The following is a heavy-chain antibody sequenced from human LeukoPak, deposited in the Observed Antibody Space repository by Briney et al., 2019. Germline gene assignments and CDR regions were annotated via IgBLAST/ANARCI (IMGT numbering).Heavy chain of an antibody. V-gene: IGHV1-69*04. Sequence: SVKVSCKASGGTFSSYAISWVRQAPGQGLEWMGRIIPIFGIANYAQKFQGRVTITADKSTSTAYMELSSLRSEDTAVYYCAGAEGSSGTFDYWGQGTLVTVSS. CDR3: AGAEGSSGTFDY. CDR2: IIPIFGIA. J-gene: IGHJ4*02. CDR1: GGTFSSYA. D-gene: IGHD3-22*01.